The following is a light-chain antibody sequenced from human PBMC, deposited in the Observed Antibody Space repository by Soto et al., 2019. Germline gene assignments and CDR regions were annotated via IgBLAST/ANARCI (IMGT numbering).Light chain of an antibody. CDR3: QQSDSSPLLT. CDR2: GVS. V-gene: IGKV3-20*01. J-gene: IGKJ4*01. CDR1: RTVSANY. Sequence: EIVLTQSPGTLSLSPGERAALSCRDSRTVSANYLAWYQQKPGQAPRLLIYGVSSRAAGVPDRFSASGSGTDFTLTISRLEPEDFAVYYCQQSDSSPLLTFGGGSRVEIK.